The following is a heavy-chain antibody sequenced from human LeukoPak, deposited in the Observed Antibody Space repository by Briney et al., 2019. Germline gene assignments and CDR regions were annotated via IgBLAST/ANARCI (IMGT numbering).Heavy chain of an antibody. CDR3: ARDPINIATAGKGFDY. J-gene: IGHJ4*02. CDR2: IKGDGSEK. Sequence: GGSLRLSCAASGFTFSSYWMTWVRQAPGKGLEWVGNIKGDGSEKYYVDSVKGRFTISRDNAKNSLYLQMNSLRAEDTAVYYCARDPINIATAGKGFDYWGQGTLVTVSS. CDR1: GFTFSSYW. D-gene: IGHD6-13*01. V-gene: IGHV3-7*01.